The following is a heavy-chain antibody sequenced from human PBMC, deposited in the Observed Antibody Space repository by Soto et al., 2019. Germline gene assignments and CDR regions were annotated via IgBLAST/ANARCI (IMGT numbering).Heavy chain of an antibody. CDR2: INHSGST. J-gene: IGHJ6*02. CDR3: ARGIRESVYYYYYYGMDG. V-gene: IGHV4-34*01. Sequence: SETLSLTCAVYGGSFSGYYWSWIRQPPGKGLEWIGEINHSGSTNYNPSLKSRVTISVDTSKNQFSLKLSSVTAADTAVYYCARGIRESVYYYYYYGMDGWGQGTTVTVSS. D-gene: IGHD3-10*01. CDR1: GGSFSGYY.